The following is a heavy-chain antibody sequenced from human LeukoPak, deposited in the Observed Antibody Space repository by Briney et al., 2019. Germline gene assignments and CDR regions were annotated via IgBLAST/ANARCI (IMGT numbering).Heavy chain of an antibody. CDR3: ARDGGYSNPYYYYYYYMDF. CDR2: IYYSGST. J-gene: IGHJ6*03. D-gene: IGHD4-11*01. CDR1: GGSINNNHYY. V-gene: IGHV4-39*07. Sequence: SETLSLTCAVSGGSINNNHYYWGWIRQPPGKGLEWIGSIYYSGSTYYNPSLKSRVTISVATSENHFSLKLSSVTAADTAVYYCARDGGYSNPYYYYYYYMDFWGKGTTVTVSS.